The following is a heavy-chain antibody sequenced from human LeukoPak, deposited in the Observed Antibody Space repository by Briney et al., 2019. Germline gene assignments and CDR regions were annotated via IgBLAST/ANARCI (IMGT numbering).Heavy chain of an antibody. D-gene: IGHD2-2*01. J-gene: IGHJ6*02. Sequence: SETLSLTCTLSGGSISSRSYYWGWIRQPPGKGLEWIGSIYYNGNTNHSPSLKSRVTISVDTSKNQFSLNLGFVTAADTAVYYCARLLCSSTSCYHYPYYGLDVWGQGTTVTVSS. V-gene: IGHV4-39*01. CDR1: GGSISSRSYY. CDR3: ARLLCSSTSCYHYPYYGLDV. CDR2: IYYNGNT.